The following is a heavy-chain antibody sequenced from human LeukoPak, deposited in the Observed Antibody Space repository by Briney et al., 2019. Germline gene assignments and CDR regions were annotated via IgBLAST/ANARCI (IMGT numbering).Heavy chain of an antibody. J-gene: IGHJ4*02. CDR3: AKSGGTYGGHFDY. CDR2: ISGSGGST. V-gene: IGHV3-23*01. D-gene: IGHD1-26*01. Sequence: GGSLRLSCVASGFTFSNYAMSWVRQAPGKGLEWVSAISGSGGSTYYADSVKGRFTISRDNSKNTLYLQMNSLRAEDTAVYDCAKSGGTYGGHFDYWGQGTLVTVSS. CDR1: GFTFSNYA.